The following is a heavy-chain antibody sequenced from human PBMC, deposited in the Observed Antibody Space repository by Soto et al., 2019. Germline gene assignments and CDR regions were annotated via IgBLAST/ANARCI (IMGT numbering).Heavy chain of an antibody. J-gene: IGHJ6*02. CDR3: ARDVGNYVPYYYGMDV. D-gene: IGHD1-7*01. V-gene: IGHV3-30*03. CDR2: IAYDGNDK. CDR1: EFTLNPYP. Sequence: QAQLVESGGGVVKPGGSLRLSCEAPEFTLNPYPMHWVRQPPGKGLEWVAVIAYDGNDKYYADSVKGRFTISRDNSKNALYLQMNTLRPEDTAMYYCARDVGNYVPYYYGMDVWGQGTTVTVSS.